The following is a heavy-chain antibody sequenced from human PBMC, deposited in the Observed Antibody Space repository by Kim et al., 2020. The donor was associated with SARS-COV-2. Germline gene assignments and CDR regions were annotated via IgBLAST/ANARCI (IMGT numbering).Heavy chain of an antibody. Sequence: PSLKSRVTISVDTSKNQFSLKLSSVTAADTAVYYCARSIAAAGTDNWFDPWGQGTLVTVSS. CDR3: ARSIAAAGTDNWFDP. D-gene: IGHD6-13*01. J-gene: IGHJ5*02. V-gene: IGHV4-59*01.